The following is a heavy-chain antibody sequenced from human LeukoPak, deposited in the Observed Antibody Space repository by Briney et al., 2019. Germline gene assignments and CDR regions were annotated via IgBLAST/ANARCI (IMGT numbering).Heavy chain of an antibody. CDR2: IYPGDPDT. D-gene: IGHD3-22*01. CDR1: GYSFTTSW. Sequence: GEPLRISCKGSGYSFTTSWIGWVRQMPGRGLEWMGIIYPGDPDTRYSPSFQGQVTISADKSISTAYLQWSSLRASDTAMYYCARRSSYDSSGYYPFDYWGQGTLVTVSS. J-gene: IGHJ4*02. CDR3: ARRSSYDSSGYYPFDY. V-gene: IGHV5-51*01.